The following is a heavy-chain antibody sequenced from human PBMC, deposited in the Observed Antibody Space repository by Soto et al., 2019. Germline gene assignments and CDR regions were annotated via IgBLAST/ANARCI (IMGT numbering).Heavy chain of an antibody. V-gene: IGHV3-74*01. Sequence: EVHLVESGGGLVQPGGSLRLSCAASGFTFSNYWMHCVRQAPGKGLVWVSRIRGDGSMTNYADSVKGRFTISRDNAKNTLHVQMNSLRAEDTAVYYCVKEGLAADFDSWGQGTLVTVSS. CDR1: GFTFSNYW. CDR2: IRGDGSMT. D-gene: IGHD6-25*01. J-gene: IGHJ4*02. CDR3: VKEGLAADFDS.